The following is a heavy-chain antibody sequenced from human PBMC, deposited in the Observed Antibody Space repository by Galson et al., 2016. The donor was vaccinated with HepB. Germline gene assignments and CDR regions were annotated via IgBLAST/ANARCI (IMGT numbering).Heavy chain of an antibody. V-gene: IGHV3-11*01. CDR2: ISGSGATI. CDR1: NGSFNDHY. Sequence: LSLTCGVYNGSFNDHYWNWIRQSPGKGLEWVSYISGSGATIYYADSVRGRFTISRDNAKRSLWLQMDSLRAEDTAVYYCARDPGRIAAAGHFDSWGQGTLVTVSS. D-gene: IGHD6-13*01. J-gene: IGHJ5*01. CDR3: ARDPGRIAAAGHFDS.